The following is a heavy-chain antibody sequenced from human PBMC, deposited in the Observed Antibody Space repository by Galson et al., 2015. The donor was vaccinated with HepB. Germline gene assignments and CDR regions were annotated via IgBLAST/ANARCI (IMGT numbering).Heavy chain of an antibody. V-gene: IGHV3-33*01. CDR1: GFTFSSYG. J-gene: IGHJ2*01. Sequence: SLRLSCAASGFTFSSYGMHWVRQAPGKGLEWVAVIWYDGSNKYYADSVKGRFTISRDNSKNTLYLQMNSLRAEDTAVYYCARDGAVVVGYFDLWGRGTLVTVSS. CDR2: IWYDGSNK. CDR3: ARDGAVVVGYFDL. D-gene: IGHD2-15*01.